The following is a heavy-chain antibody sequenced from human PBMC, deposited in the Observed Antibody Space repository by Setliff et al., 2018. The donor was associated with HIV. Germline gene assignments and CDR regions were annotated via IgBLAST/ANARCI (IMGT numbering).Heavy chain of an antibody. J-gene: IGHJ4*02. V-gene: IGHV1-24*01. CDR3: AIDMVGGWLRPMPDF. CDR2: FDPEDGET. CDR1: GFTLREVS. Sequence: ASVKVFCKVSGFTLREVSMHWVRQAPAKGLEWMGYFDPEDGETVYALKFQGRVTMTEDTSTDTAYMELSGLRSEDTAVYYCAIDMVGGWLRPMPDFWGQGALVTVSS. D-gene: IGHD2-2*01.